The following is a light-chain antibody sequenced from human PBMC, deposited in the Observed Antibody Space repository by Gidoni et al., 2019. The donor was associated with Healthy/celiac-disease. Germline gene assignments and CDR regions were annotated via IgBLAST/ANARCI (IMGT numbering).Light chain of an antibody. Sequence: DIQMTQSPSSLSASVGDRVSITCRASQSINSYLNWYQQKPGKAPKLLIYAAPSLQSGVPSRFSGSGSGTDFTLTISSLQPEDFATYYCQQSYSSPCSFGQXTKLEIK. CDR3: QQSYSSPCS. CDR1: QSINSY. J-gene: IGKJ2*04. CDR2: AAP. V-gene: IGKV1-39*01.